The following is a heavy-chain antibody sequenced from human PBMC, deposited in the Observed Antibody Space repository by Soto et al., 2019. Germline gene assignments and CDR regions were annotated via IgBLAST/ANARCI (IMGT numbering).Heavy chain of an antibody. Sequence: GGSLRLSCTGSGFPFSAYNINWIRQAPGKGLEWVSSITVGSSHIYQPNSMKGRFTISRDDAKNSVYLQIDSLRDEDTALYYCSRSPEVGVRGAYWGQGTLVTVSS. CDR2: ITVGSSHI. CDR1: GFPFSAYN. V-gene: IGHV3-21*01. CDR3: SRSPEVGVRGAY. D-gene: IGHD3-16*01. J-gene: IGHJ4*02.